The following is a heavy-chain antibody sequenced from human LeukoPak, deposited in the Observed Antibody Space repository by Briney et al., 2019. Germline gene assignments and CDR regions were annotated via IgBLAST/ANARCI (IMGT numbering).Heavy chain of an antibody. V-gene: IGHV4-30-4*08. J-gene: IGHJ4*02. CDR2: IYYSGST. CDR1: GYSISSDYY. Sequence: SEPQSLTCAVSGYSISSDYYWGWLRHPQGMGLEWIGYIYYSGSTYYNPSLRRRVTISVDTPKNQFSQKLSAVTAADTAVYYCASTGPYGDFDYWGQGTLVTVSS. CDR3: ASTGPYGDFDY. D-gene: IGHD4-17*01.